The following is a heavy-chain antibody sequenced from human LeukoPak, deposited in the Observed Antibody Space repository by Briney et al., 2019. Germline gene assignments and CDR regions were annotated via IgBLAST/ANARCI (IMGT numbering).Heavy chain of an antibody. D-gene: IGHD6-19*01. V-gene: IGHV1-18*01. Sequence: GASVKVSCKASGYIFTNYGISWVRQAPGQGLEWMGWIGSYNGETNYAQKFQGRVTMTTDTSTSTVYMELRSLTSDDTAVYYCARGGNSGWRTPNDDYWGQGTLVTVSS. CDR1: GYIFTNYG. CDR3: ARGGNSGWRTPNDDY. CDR2: IGSYNGET. J-gene: IGHJ4*02.